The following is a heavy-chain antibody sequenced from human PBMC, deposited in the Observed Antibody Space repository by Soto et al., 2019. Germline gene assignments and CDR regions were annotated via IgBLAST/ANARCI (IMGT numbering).Heavy chain of an antibody. CDR1: GFTFSDHY. J-gene: IGHJ6*01. CDR3: TRGLLGGAPSYTFHGMDV. D-gene: IGHD1-26*01. V-gene: IGHV3-72*01. Sequence: EVQLVESGGGLVQPGGSLRLSCAASGFTFSDHYMDWVRQAPGKGLEWVVRSRNRVNSHTTEYAASVKGRFTISRDESTSSLYLQMNSLKIEDTAVYYCTRGLLGGAPSYTFHGMDVWGQGTTVTVSS. CDR2: SRNRVNSHTT.